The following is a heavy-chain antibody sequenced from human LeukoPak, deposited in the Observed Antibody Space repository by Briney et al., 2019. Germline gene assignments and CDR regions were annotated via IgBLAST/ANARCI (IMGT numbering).Heavy chain of an antibody. J-gene: IGHJ6*03. CDR3: AKDGPYYMDV. CDR2: FSSNGGST. CDR1: GFTFSSYA. Sequence: GGSLRLSCAASGFTFSSYAMHWVRQAPGKGLEYVSAFSSNGGSTYYANSVKGRFTISRDNSKNTLYLQMGSLRAEDMAVYYCAKDGPYYMDVWGKGTTVTVSS. V-gene: IGHV3-64*01.